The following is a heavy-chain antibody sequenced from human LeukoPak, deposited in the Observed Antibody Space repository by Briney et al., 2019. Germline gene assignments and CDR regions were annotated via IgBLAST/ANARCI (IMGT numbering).Heavy chain of an antibody. CDR1: GFTFSSYW. D-gene: IGHD2-21*02. CDR3: AREVTASSFDI. J-gene: IGHJ3*02. CDR2: MKQDGSEK. Sequence: GGSLRLSCAASGFTFSSYWMSWVRQAPGKGLEWVANMKQDGSEKYHVDSVKGRFTISRDNAKNSLYLQMNSLGAEDMALYYCAREVTASSFDILGQGTMVAVSS. V-gene: IGHV3-7*01.